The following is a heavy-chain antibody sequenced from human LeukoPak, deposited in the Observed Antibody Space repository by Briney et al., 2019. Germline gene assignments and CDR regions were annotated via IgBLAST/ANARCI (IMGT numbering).Heavy chain of an antibody. Sequence: ASVKVSCKTSGYNFIDYYVYWVRQAPGQRLEWMGWINPTGSSTGYAQKFQGRVTMTRDMSTSTDYMELSSLRSDDTAIYYCARDNSVEDNAWWFDPWGQGTLVTVSS. D-gene: IGHD4-23*01. CDR1: GYNFIDYY. CDR3: ARDNSVEDNAWWFDP. CDR2: INPTGSST. V-gene: IGHV1-46*01. J-gene: IGHJ5*02.